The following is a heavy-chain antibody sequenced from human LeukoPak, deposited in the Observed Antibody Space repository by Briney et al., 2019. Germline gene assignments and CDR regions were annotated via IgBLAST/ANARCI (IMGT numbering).Heavy chain of an antibody. J-gene: IGHJ1*01. CDR3: AKDDYGGNSGYFQH. V-gene: IGHV3-33*06. CDR2: IWYDGSNK. D-gene: IGHD4-23*01. CDR1: GFTFSSYG. Sequence: PGGSLRLSCAASGFTFSSYGMHWVRQAPGKGLEWVAVIWYDGSNKYYADSVKGRFTISRDNSKNTLYLQMNSLRAEDTAVYYCAKDDYGGNSGYFQHWGQGTLVTVPS.